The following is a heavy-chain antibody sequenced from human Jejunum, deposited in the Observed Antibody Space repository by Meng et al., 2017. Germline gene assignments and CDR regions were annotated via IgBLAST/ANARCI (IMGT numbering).Heavy chain of an antibody. CDR1: GVSTTAPFY. CDR3: ARAIRERYFDS. J-gene: IGHJ4*02. CDR2: VWPSGAT. Sequence: QGQLQGSGPGLVKPSGPLSLTCTVSGVSTTAPFYWTWIRQAPGKGLEWIGEVWPSGATYYNPSPSSRITISIDTSNNQFSLEVAFLTAADTAVYYCARAIRERYFDSWGQGTLVTVSS. V-gene: IGHV4-4*02. D-gene: IGHD1-14*01.